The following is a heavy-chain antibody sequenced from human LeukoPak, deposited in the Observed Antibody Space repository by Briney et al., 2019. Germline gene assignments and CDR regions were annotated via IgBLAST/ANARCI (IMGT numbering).Heavy chain of an antibody. J-gene: IGHJ5*02. CDR2: INHSGST. V-gene: IGHV4-34*01. CDR3: ARASEVVVAARYNWFDP. D-gene: IGHD2-15*01. Sequence: SETLSLTCAVYGGSFSGYYWSWIRQPPGKGLEWIGEINHSGSTNYNPSLKSRVTISVDTSKNQFSLKPSSVTAADTAVYYCARASEVVVAARYNWFDPWGQGTLVTVSS. CDR1: GGSFSGYY.